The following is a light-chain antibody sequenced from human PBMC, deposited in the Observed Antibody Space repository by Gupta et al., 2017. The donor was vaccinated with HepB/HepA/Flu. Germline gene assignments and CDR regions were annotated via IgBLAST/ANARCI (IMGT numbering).Light chain of an antibody. J-gene: IGKJ5*01. V-gene: IGKV2-30*01. CDR2: KFS. CDR3: MQGTHWPPIT. CDR1: QSLVYSDGYTY. Sequence: DVGLTQSPLSLPVTLGQPASITCRSSQSLVYSDGYTYLNWFQQRQGQSPRRLIYKFSNRDSGVPDRLSGSGSGTDFTLKISRVEAEDVGVYYCMQGTHWPPITFGHGTRLEIK.